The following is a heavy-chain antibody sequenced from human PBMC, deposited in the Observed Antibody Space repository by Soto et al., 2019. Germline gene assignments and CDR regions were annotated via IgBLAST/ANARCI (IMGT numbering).Heavy chain of an antibody. Sequence: EVQLVESGGGLVQPGGSLRLSCAASGFIVSSNYMNWVRQAPGKGLEWVSVIYSGGSTYYADSVKGRFTLSRDNSKNTMYLQMNSLSAEDTAMYYCAREPRAYCSGGNCYSSDAFDIWGQGTMVTVSS. D-gene: IGHD2-15*01. CDR1: GFIVSSNY. V-gene: IGHV3-66*01. J-gene: IGHJ3*02. CDR2: IYSGGST. CDR3: AREPRAYCSGGNCYSSDAFDI.